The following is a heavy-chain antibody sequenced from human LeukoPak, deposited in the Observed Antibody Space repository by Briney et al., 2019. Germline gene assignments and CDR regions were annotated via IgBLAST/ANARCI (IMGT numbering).Heavy chain of an antibody. V-gene: IGHV1-69*05. CDR1: GGTFSSYA. CDR2: IIPIFGTA. D-gene: IGHD2-15*01. Sequence: SVKVSCKASGGTFSSYAISWVRQAPGQGLEWMGRIIPIFGTANYAQKFQGRVTITTDESTSTAYMELSSLRSGDTAVYYCARDPLYCSGGSCHNWFDPWGQGTLVTVSS. J-gene: IGHJ5*02. CDR3: ARDPLYCSGGSCHNWFDP.